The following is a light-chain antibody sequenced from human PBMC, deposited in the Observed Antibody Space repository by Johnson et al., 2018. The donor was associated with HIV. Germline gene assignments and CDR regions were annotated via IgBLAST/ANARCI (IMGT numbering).Light chain of an antibody. CDR3: GTWDSSLSAGGANYV. CDR2: DNN. CDR1: SSNIGNNY. J-gene: IGLJ1*01. V-gene: IGLV1-51*01. Sequence: QSVLTQPPSVSAAPGQKVTISCSGTSSNIGNNYVSWYQQFPGTAPKLVIYDNNNRPSGIPDRFSGSKSGTSATLGITGLQTGDEAYYYCGTWDSSLSAGGANYVFASETKVTVL.